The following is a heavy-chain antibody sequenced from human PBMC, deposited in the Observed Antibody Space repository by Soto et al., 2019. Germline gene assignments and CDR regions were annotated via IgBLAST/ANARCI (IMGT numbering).Heavy chain of an antibody. CDR3: ATLQGVATMGGPYYYYYYMDV. V-gene: IGHV1-24*01. CDR2: FDPEDGET. D-gene: IGHD5-12*01. Sequence: ASVKVSCKVSGYTLTELSMHWVRQAPGKGLEWMGGFDPEDGETIYAQKFQGRVTMTEDTSTDTAYMELSSLRSEDTAVYYCATLQGVATMGGPYYYYYYMDVWGKGTTVTVSS. J-gene: IGHJ6*03. CDR1: GYTLTELS.